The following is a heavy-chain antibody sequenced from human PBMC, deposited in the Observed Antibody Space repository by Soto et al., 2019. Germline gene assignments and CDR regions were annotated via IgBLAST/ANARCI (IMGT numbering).Heavy chain of an antibody. CDR3: AKGSGYYYRGLPRDY. Sequence: GGSLRLSCAASGFTFSSYAMSWVRQAPGKGLEWVSAISGSGGSTYYADSVKGRFTISRDNSKNTLYLQMNSLRAEDTAVYYCAKGSGYYYRGLPRDYWGQGTLVTVSS. J-gene: IGHJ4*02. CDR1: GFTFSSYA. V-gene: IGHV3-23*01. D-gene: IGHD3-22*01. CDR2: ISGSGGST.